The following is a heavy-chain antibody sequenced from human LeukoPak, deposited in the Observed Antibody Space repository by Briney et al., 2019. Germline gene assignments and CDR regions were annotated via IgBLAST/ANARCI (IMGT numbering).Heavy chain of an antibody. J-gene: IGHJ4*02. CDR1: GGSIGSSSYY. D-gene: IGHD5-24*01. Sequence: PSETLSLTCTVSGGSIGSSSYYWGWIRQPPGKGLEWIGSIYYSGSTYYNPSLKSRVTISVDTSKNQFSLKLSSVTAADTAVYYCARHPGWLQSPKFDYWGQGTLVTVSS. V-gene: IGHV4-39*01. CDR2: IYYSGST. CDR3: ARHPGWLQSPKFDY.